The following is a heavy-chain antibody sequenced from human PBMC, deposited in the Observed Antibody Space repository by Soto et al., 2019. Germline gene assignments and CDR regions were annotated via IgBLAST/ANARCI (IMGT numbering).Heavy chain of an antibody. CDR1: GFTFSSYG. CDR2: IWYDGSNK. D-gene: IGHD2-21*02. J-gene: IGHJ4*02. V-gene: IGHV3-33*01. CDR3: ARDSDGGNSGRLDY. Sequence: QVQLVESGGGVVQPGRSLRLSCAASGFTFSSYGMHWVRQAPGKGLEWVAVIWYDGSNKYYADSVKGRFTISRDNSKNTLYLQMNSLRAEDTAVYYCARDSDGGNSGRLDYGGQGTLVTVSS.